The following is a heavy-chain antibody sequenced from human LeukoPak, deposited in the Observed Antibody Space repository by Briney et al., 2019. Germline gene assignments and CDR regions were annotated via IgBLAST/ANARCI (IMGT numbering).Heavy chain of an antibody. Sequence: PGGSLRLSCAASGFTLSNYAMTWVRQAPGKGLEWVSGISASGGTTYYADSVKGRFTISRDNSRNTLYPQINSLRAEDTAVYYCAKRPRDTSGYYLGAFDIWGQGTMVTISS. V-gene: IGHV3-23*01. J-gene: IGHJ3*02. CDR1: GFTLSNYA. D-gene: IGHD3-22*01. CDR3: AKRPRDTSGYYLGAFDI. CDR2: ISASGGTT.